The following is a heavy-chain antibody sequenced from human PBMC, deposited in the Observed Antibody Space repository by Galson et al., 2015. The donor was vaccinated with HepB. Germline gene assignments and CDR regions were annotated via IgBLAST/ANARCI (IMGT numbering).Heavy chain of an antibody. D-gene: IGHD2-2*01. CDR2: IYPTDADT. CDR1: GYNFNRYW. J-gene: IGHJ4*01. Sequence: QSGAEVKMPGEFLKITCKTSGYNFNRYWIAWVRQMPGKGLEWMGIIYPTDADTRYSPSFQGQVSISADKSTATAYLQWSSLKASDTAIYFCVRRRSQLLNVDTDNWGEGTLV. CDR3: VRRRSQLLNVDTDN. V-gene: IGHV5-51*01.